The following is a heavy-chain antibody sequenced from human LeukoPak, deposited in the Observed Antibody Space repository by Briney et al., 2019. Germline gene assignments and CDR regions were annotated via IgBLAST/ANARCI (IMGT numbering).Heavy chain of an antibody. CDR3: AKDPRPGYCSSTSCSLY. D-gene: IGHD2-2*01. Sequence: GGSLRLSCAASGFTFSSYAMSWVRQAPGKGLEWVSAISGSGGSTYYADSVKGRFTISRDNSKNTLYLQMNSLRAEDTAVYYCAKDPRPGYCSSTSCSLYWGQGTLVTVSS. CDR1: GFTFSSYA. J-gene: IGHJ4*02. V-gene: IGHV3-23*01. CDR2: ISGSGGST.